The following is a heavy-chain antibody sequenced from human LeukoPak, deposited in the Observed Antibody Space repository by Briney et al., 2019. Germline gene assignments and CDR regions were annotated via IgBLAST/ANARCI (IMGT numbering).Heavy chain of an antibody. J-gene: IGHJ4*02. V-gene: IGHV3-64*01. CDR3: AREKVKEYYFDS. CDR1: GFTFSSYA. Sequence: GRSLRLSCAASGFTFSSYAMHWVRQAPGKGLEDVSAISSNGGSTYYGNSVKGRFTISRDNSKNTLYLQMGSLRAEDMAVYYCAREKVKEYYFDSWGQGTLVTASS. CDR2: ISSNGGST.